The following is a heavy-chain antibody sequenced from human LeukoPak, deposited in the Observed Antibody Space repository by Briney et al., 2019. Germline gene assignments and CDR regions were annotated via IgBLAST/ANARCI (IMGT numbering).Heavy chain of an antibody. J-gene: IGHJ4*02. Sequence: PGGSLRLSCAASGFTFSSYSMNWVRQAPGKGLEWVSYISSSSSTIYYADSVKGRFTISRDNAKNSLDLHMSSLGAEDTAVYYCAREGDGSRYYDYWGQGILVTVSS. CDR1: GFTFSSYS. CDR2: ISSSSSTI. V-gene: IGHV3-48*04. CDR3: AREGDGSRYYDY. D-gene: IGHD2-21*01.